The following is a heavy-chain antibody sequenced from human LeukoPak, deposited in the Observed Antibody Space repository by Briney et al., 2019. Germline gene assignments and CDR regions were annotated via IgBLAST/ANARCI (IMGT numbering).Heavy chain of an antibody. CDR1: GGTFSSYA. J-gene: IGHJ5*02. D-gene: IGHD3-3*02. V-gene: IGHV1-69*04. Sequence: AASVKVSCKASGGTFSSYAISWVRQAPGQGLEWMGRIIPILGIANYAQKFQGRVTITADKSTSIAYMELSSLRSEDTAVYYCARDKSGTVKGINWFDPWGQGTLVTVSS. CDR2: IIPILGIA. CDR3: ARDKSGTVKGINWFDP.